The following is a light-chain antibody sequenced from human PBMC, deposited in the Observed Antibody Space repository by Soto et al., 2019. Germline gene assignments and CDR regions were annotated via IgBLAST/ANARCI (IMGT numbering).Light chain of an antibody. CDR1: QSISTY. V-gene: IGKV3-11*01. CDR2: DAS. CDR3: QQYGASPET. J-gene: IGKJ1*01. Sequence: LLTQSPATLSLSPGELVPLACRASQSISTYLAWYQQRPGQASRLLIYDASNSATGIPARFSGSGSGTDFTLTISSLETEDFAVYDSQQYGASPETFGQGTKVEI.